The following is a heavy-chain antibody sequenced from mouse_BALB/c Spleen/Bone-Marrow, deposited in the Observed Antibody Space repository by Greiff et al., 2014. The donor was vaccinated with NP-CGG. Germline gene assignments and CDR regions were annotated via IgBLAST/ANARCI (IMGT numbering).Heavy chain of an antibody. CDR1: GYTFTDYA. Sequence: QVQLQQSGAELVRPGVSVKISCKGSGYTFTDYAMHWVKQSNAKSLEWIGIISSSYGDATYNQKFKGKATMTVDKSSNTAYMELARLTSEDSAIYYGARGLSYYYGTSYYFDYWGQGTTLTVSS. CDR2: ISSSYGDA. D-gene: IGHD1-1*01. CDR3: ARGLSYYYGTSYYFDY. J-gene: IGHJ2*01. V-gene: IGHV1S137*01.